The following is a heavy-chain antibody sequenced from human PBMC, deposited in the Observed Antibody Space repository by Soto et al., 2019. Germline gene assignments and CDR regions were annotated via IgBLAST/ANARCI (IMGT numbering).Heavy chain of an antibody. V-gene: IGHV4-59*01. D-gene: IGHD6-6*01. CDR2: IYYSGST. CDR1: GGSISSYY. J-gene: IGHJ6*02. CDR3: ARDEWSIAARNYYGMNV. Sequence: SETLSLTCTVSGGSISSYYWSWIRQPPVKGLEWIGYIYYSGSTNYNPSLKGRVTISVDTSKNQFSLKLSSVTAADTAVYYCARDEWSIAARNYYGMNVWGQGTTVTVSS.